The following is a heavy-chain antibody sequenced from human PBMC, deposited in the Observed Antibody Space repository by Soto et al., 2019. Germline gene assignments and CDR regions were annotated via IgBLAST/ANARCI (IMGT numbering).Heavy chain of an antibody. CDR3: ARSTYGGGFSSTFPYDY. CDR1: GYTFTGYY. V-gene: IGHV1-2*04. Sequence: QVQLVQSGAEVKKPGASVKVSCKASGYTFTGYYMHWVRQAPGQGLEWMGWINPNSGGTNYAQKFQGWVTMTRDTSISTAYMELSRLRSDDTAVYYCARSTYGGGFSSTFPYDYWGQGTLVTVSS. J-gene: IGHJ4*02. D-gene: IGHD3-16*01. CDR2: INPNSGGT.